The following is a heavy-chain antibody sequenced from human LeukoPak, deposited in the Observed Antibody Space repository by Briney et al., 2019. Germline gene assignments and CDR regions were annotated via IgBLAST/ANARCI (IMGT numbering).Heavy chain of an antibody. CDR3: ASGGGWVFNN. D-gene: IGHD6-19*01. V-gene: IGHV3-7*01. Sequence: GGSLRLSCAASGFPFSSHWLSWFRQSPGKGLEWVAHINQDGSEKYYVDSVKGRFTISRDNARNSQYLQMNSLRAEDTAVYYCASGGGWVFNNWGQGTLVTVSS. J-gene: IGHJ4*02. CDR1: GFPFSSHW. CDR2: INQDGSEK.